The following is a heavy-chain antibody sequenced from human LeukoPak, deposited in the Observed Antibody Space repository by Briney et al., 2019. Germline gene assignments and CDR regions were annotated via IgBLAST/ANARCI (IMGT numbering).Heavy chain of an antibody. CDR3: AKEIYGDSTGGRFQH. CDR2: SGGGGST. Sequence: GGSLRLSCTASGFSFSTYAMNWVRQAPGKGLEWVSTSGGGGSTFYADSVKGRFTISRDNSKNTLYLQMKSLRAEDTAVYYCAKEIYGDSTGGRFQHWGQGTLVTVSS. D-gene: IGHD4-17*01. J-gene: IGHJ1*01. CDR1: GFSFSTYA. V-gene: IGHV3-23*01.